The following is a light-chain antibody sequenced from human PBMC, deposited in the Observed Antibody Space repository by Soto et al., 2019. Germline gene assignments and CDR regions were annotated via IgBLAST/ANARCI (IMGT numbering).Light chain of an antibody. CDR3: QQYSTYWT. J-gene: IGKJ1*01. Sequence: IQMTQSPSTLSASVGDRVTITCRASQSISSWLAWYQQKPGKAPKVLIYKASSLESGVPSRFSGSGTGTYFTLTISSLQPDDFATYYCQQYSTYWTFGQGTKVEIK. CDR2: KAS. CDR1: QSISSW. V-gene: IGKV1-5*03.